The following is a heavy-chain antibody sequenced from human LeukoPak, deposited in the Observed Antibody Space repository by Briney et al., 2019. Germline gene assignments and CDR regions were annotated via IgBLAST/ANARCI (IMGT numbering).Heavy chain of an antibody. CDR2: IYHSGST. Sequence: LETLSLTCTVSGYSISSGYYWGWIRQPPGKGLEWFGSIYHSGSTYYNPSLKSRVTISVDTSKNQFSLKLSSVTAADTAVYYCVRTGGSFYLYYYMDVWGKGTTVTVSS. J-gene: IGHJ6*03. CDR1: GYSISSGYY. CDR3: VRTGGSFYLYYYMDV. D-gene: IGHD1-26*01. V-gene: IGHV4-38-2*02.